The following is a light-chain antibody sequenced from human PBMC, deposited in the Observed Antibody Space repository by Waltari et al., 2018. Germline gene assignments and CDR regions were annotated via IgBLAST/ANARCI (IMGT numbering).Light chain of an antibody. CDR2: DAS. CDR1: QNINKY. V-gene: IGKV3-20*01. Sequence: EIMLTQSPGTLSSSPGERATLSCRASQNINKYLAWYQHKPGQAPRLLIYDASSRATGIPDRFSGSGSGTDFSLTISRLEPEDFAVYYCQKYGSLPATFGQGTKVEIK. J-gene: IGKJ1*01. CDR3: QKYGSLPAT.